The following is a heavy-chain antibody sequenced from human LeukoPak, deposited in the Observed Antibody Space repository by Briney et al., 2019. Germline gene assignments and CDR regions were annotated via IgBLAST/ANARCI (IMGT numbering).Heavy chain of an antibody. CDR3: AREPAGYSSGWYAFDY. J-gene: IGHJ4*02. Sequence: SETLSLTCTVSGGSISSYYWSWIRQPPGKGLEWIGYIYCSGSTNYNPSLKSRVTISVDTSKNQFSLKLSSVTAADTAVYYCAREPAGYSSGWYAFDYWGQGTLVTVSS. CDR2: IYCSGST. D-gene: IGHD6-19*01. V-gene: IGHV4-59*01. CDR1: GGSISSYY.